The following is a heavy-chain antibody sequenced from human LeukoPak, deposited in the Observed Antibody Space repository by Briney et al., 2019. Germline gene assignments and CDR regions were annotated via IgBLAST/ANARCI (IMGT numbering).Heavy chain of an antibody. CDR1: GFTFSSYA. J-gene: IGHJ4*02. CDR3: ARRSGIAVAGAFDY. V-gene: IGHV3-23*01. D-gene: IGHD6-19*01. Sequence: GGSLRLSCAASGFTFSSYAMSWVRQAPGKGLEWVSGISGSGDSTYYADSVKGRFTISRDNSKNTLYLQMNSLRAEDTAVYYCARRSGIAVAGAFDYWGQGTLVTVSS. CDR2: ISGSGDST.